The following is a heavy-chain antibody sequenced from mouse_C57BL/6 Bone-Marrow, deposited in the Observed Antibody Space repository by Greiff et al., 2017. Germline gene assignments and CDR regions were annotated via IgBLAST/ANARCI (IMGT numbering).Heavy chain of an antibody. D-gene: IGHD1-1*01. J-gene: IGHJ4*01. V-gene: IGHV2-6-1*01. CDR3: ARHDYYGSSYYAMDY. CDR1: GFSLTSYG. Sequence: VKLMESGPGLVAPSQSLSITCTVSGFSLTSYGVHWVRQPPGKGLEWLVVIWSDGSTTYNSALKSRLSISKDNSKSQVFLKMNSLQTDDTAMYYCARHDYYGSSYYAMDYWGQGTSVTVSS. CDR2: IWSDGST.